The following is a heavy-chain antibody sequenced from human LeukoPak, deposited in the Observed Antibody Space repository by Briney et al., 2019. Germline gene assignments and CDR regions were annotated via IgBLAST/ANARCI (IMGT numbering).Heavy chain of an antibody. CDR2: ISAYNGNT. CDR1: GYTFTSYG. CDR3: ARDRQCGY. D-gene: IGHD2-21*01. V-gene: IGHV1-18*01. Sequence: GASVKVSCKASGYTFTSYGISWLRQAPGQGVEGMGCISAYNGNTNYAPKFQGRVTMTTDTPTSTAYMELRSLRSDDTAVYYCARDRQCGYWGQGTLVTVSS. J-gene: IGHJ4*02.